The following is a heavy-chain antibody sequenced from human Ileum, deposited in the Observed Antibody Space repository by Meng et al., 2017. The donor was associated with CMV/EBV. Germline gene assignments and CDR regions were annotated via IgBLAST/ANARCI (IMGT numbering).Heavy chain of an antibody. CDR3: AIDRSGGYYLDY. D-gene: IGHD3-22*01. CDR1: GYTFASNI. V-gene: IGHV1-18*04. Sequence: ASVKVSCKASGYTFASNIINWVRQAPGQGLEWMGWISVYSGKTNYPHKFQGRLTMTTDTSTSTAYMELRSLRSDDTAVYYCAIDRSGGYYLDYWGQGTLVTVSS. CDR2: ISVYSGKT. J-gene: IGHJ4*02.